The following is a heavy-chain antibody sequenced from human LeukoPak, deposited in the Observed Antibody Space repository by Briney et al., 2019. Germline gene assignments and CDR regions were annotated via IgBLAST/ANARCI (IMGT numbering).Heavy chain of an antibody. CDR3: ARDGSSDRPFYGMDV. CDR1: GFTFSSYG. CDR2: ISSGSSYI. V-gene: IGHV3-21*01. D-gene: IGHD2-15*01. Sequence: GGSLRLSCAASGFTFSSYGMHWVRQAPGKGLEWVSSISSGSSYIYYADSVKGRFTISRDNAKNSLYLQMNSLRAEDTAVYYCARDGSSDRPFYGMDVWGQGTTVTVSS. J-gene: IGHJ6*02.